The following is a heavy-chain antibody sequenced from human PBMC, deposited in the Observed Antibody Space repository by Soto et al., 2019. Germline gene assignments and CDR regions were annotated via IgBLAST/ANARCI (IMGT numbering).Heavy chain of an antibody. CDR2: IWYDGSNQ. J-gene: IGHJ3*02. CDR3: ARDRGDLGDAFDI. D-gene: IGHD2-21*02. Sequence: QVQLVESGGGVVLPGRSLRLSCAASGFTFSSYGMQWVRQAPGKGLERVAVIWYDGSNQYYADSVKGRFTISRDNSKNTLYLQMNSLRADDTAVYYCARDRGDLGDAFDIWGQGAMVTVSS. CDR1: GFTFSSYG. V-gene: IGHV3-33*01.